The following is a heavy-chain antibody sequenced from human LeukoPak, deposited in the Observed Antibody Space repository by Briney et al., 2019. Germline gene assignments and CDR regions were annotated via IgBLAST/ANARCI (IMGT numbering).Heavy chain of an antibody. CDR1: CGTLSRNY. J-gene: IGHJ3*02. Sequence: ETLSLTCTVSCGTLSRNYWSWIRQPPGKGLGWIAYIDYSESTNNNPTLKSRLTISVDTSKNQFSLKLSSVTAADAAVDYCARDRRRELLHAFDIWGQGTMVTVSS. CDR2: IDYSEST. CDR3: ARDRRRELLHAFDI. V-gene: IGHV4-59*13. D-gene: IGHD1-26*01.